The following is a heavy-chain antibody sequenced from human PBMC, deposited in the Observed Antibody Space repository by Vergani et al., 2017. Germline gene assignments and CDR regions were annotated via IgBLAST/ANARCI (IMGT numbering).Heavy chain of an antibody. CDR1: GFTFDDYA. Sequence: EVQLVESGGGLVQPGRSLRLSCAASGFTFDDYAMHWVRQAPGKGLEWVSAISGSGGSTYYADSVKGRFTISRDNSKNTLYLQMNSLRAEDTAVYYCAKDLEGYCSGGSCYFSYYYYGMDVWGQGTTVTVSS. CDR2: ISGSGGST. V-gene: IGHV3-23*04. CDR3: AKDLEGYCSGGSCYFSYYYYGMDV. J-gene: IGHJ6*02. D-gene: IGHD2-15*01.